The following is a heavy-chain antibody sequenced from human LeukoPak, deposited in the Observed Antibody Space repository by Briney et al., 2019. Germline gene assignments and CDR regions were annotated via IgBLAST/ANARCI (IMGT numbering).Heavy chain of an antibody. CDR3: ARGSIRYGSGKHC. J-gene: IGHJ4*02. Sequence: SETLSLTCAAYGGSFSGYYWSWIRQPPGKGLEWIGEINHSGSTNYNPSLKSRVTISVDTSKNQFSLKLSSVTAADTAVYYCARGSIRYGSGKHCWGQGTLVTVSS. D-gene: IGHD3-10*01. CDR2: INHSGST. CDR1: GGSFSGYY. V-gene: IGHV4-34*01.